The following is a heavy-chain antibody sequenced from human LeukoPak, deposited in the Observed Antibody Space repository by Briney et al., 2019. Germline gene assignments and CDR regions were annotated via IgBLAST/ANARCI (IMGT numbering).Heavy chain of an antibody. Sequence: GGSLRLSCAASGFTFSSYTMNWVRQAPGKGLEWDSSISSSSSYMYYADSVKGRFTISRDNAKNSLYLQMNSLRAEDTAVYYCARDRDVPAIGMDVWGQGTTVTVSS. CDR1: GFTFSSYT. CDR3: ARDRDVPAIGMDV. V-gene: IGHV3-21*06. CDR2: ISSSSSYM. J-gene: IGHJ6*02.